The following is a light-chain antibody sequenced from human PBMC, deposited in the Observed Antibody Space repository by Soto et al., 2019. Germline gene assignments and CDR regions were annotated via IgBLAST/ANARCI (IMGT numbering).Light chain of an antibody. CDR3: SPYTSSSTPFV. J-gene: IGLJ1*01. V-gene: IGLV2-14*01. CDR2: EVS. Sequence: QSVLTQPDSVSGSPGQSITISCTGTSNDVGDYNYVSWYQQHPGKAPKLMIYEVSNRPSGVSNRFSGSKSGNTASPTISGLQAEDEADYYCSPYTSSSTPFVFGTGTKVTVL. CDR1: SNDVGDYNY.